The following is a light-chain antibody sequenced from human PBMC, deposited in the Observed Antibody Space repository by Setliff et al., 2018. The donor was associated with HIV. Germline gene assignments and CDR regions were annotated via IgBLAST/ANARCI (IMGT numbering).Light chain of an antibody. CDR1: TNNVGSYDL. Sequence: QSVLTQPASVSGSPGQSITISCTGSTNNVGSYDLVSWYQQHPGKAPKLMIYEVTRRPSGVSNRVSGSKSGNTASLTISGLQAEDEAEYYCCSYANGSTFVFGTGTKVTVL. CDR2: EVT. V-gene: IGLV2-23*02. CDR3: CSYANGSTFV. J-gene: IGLJ1*01.